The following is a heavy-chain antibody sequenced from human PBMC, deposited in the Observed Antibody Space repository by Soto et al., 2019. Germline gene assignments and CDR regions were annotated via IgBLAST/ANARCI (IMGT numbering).Heavy chain of an antibody. CDR2: IHTCWST. Sequence: PSETLSLPCTVSGGSISDCYWSWIRQPAGKGLEWIGRIHTCWSTNINPSLKSRVSLSVDTSRNQLSLTLTSVTAAHTAAYYCARPQYFGEDGAFNIWGQGTVVNVSS. D-gene: IGHD3-10*01. V-gene: IGHV4-4*07. J-gene: IGHJ3*02. CDR3: ARPQYFGEDGAFNI. CDR1: GGSISDCY.